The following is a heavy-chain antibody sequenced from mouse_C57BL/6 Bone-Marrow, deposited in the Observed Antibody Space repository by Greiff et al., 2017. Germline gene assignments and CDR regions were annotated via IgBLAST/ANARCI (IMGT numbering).Heavy chain of an antibody. J-gene: IGHJ4*01. CDR1: GFTFSDAW. CDR3: TETYYSNPYYYAMDY. Sequence: EVMLVESGGGLVQPGGSMKLSCAASGFTFSDAWMDWVRQSPEKGLEWVAEIRNKANNHATYYAESVKGRFTISRDDSKSSVYLQMNSLRAEDTGIYYCTETYYSNPYYYAMDYWGQGTSVTVSS. D-gene: IGHD2-5*01. CDR2: IRNKANNHAT. V-gene: IGHV6-6*01.